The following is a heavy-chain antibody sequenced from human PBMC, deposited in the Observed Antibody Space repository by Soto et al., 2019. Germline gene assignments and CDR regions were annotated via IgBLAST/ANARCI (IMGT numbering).Heavy chain of an antibody. J-gene: IGHJ5*02. CDR1: GFSLSTSGVG. CDR3: AHRRAYCSGGSCYSIWFDP. Sequence: QITLKESGPTLVKPTQTLTLTCTFSGFSLSTSGVGVGWIRQPPGKALEWLALIYWDDDKRYSPSLKSRLTITNGTSKNRVVLTMTNMDPVDTATYYCAHRRAYCSGGSCYSIWFDPWGQGTLVTVSS. D-gene: IGHD2-15*01. V-gene: IGHV2-5*02. CDR2: IYWDDDK.